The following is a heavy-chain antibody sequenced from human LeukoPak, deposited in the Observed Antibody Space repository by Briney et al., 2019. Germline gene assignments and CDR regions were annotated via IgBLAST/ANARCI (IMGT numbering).Heavy chain of an antibody. CDR3: ARGSAYYYDSSGYYYGYFQH. V-gene: IGHV1-69*02. CDR1: GGTFSSYT. J-gene: IGHJ1*01. Sequence: SVKVSCKASGGTFSSYTISWVRQAPGQGLEWMGRIIPILGIANYAQKFQGRVTITADKSTSTAYMELSSLGSEDTAVYYCARGSAYYYDSSGYYYGYFQHWGQGTLVTVSS. D-gene: IGHD3-22*01. CDR2: IIPILGIA.